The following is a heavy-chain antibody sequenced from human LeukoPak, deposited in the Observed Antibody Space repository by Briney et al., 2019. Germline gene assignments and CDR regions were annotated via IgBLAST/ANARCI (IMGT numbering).Heavy chain of an antibody. CDR3: ARANYGSGIHAFDI. Sequence: SGTLSLTCAVSGGSISSSNWWCWVRPPPGKGLGWIGKIYHSGSTNYKQSLKSRVTISVDKSKNQFSLKLSSVTAADTAVYYCARANYGSGIHAFDIWGQGTMVTVSS. CDR2: IYHSGST. V-gene: IGHV4-4*02. D-gene: IGHD3-10*01. J-gene: IGHJ3*02. CDR1: GGSISSSNW.